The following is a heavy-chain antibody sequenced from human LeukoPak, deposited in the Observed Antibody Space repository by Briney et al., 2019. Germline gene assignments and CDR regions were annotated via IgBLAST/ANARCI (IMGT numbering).Heavy chain of an antibody. V-gene: IGHV1-2*02. Sequence: ASVKVSCKASGYTFTGYYMHWVRQAPGQGLEWMGWNNPNSGGTNYAQKFQGRVTMTRDTSISTAYMELSRLRSDDTAVYYCARDLVVRGANPGDYWGQGTLVTVSS. CDR1: GYTFTGYY. J-gene: IGHJ4*02. CDR3: ARDLVVRGANPGDY. D-gene: IGHD3-10*01. CDR2: NNPNSGGT.